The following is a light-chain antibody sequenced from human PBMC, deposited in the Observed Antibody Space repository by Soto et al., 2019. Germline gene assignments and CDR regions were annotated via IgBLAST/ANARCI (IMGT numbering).Light chain of an antibody. V-gene: IGKV1-27*01. Sequence: DIQMTHSPSSLSSSVGDRVTMTCRASQGISNYLAWYQQKPGEVPKLLIYAASTLQSGVPSRFSGSGSGTDFTLTISSLQPEDVAIYYCQKYNSGPLTFGGGTKV. CDR3: QKYNSGPLT. J-gene: IGKJ4*01. CDR1: QGISNY. CDR2: AAS.